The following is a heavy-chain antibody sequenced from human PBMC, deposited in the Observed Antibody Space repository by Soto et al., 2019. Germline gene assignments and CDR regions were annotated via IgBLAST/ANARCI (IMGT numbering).Heavy chain of an antibody. V-gene: IGHV1-2*04. CDR3: ASVARGLSGYRHALVI. D-gene: IGHD3-22*01. Sequence: ASVKVSCKASGYTFTGYYMHWVRQAPGQGLEWMGWINPNSGGTNYAQKFQGWVTMTRDTSISTAYMELSRLRSDDTAVYYCASVARGLSGYRHALVICGQGTTVTV. J-gene: IGHJ3*02. CDR1: GYTFTGYY. CDR2: INPNSGGT.